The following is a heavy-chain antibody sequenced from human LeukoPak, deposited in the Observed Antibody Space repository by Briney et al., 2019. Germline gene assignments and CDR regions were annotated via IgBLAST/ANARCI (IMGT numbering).Heavy chain of an antibody. J-gene: IGHJ3*02. V-gene: IGHV3-49*03. CDR2: IRRKAYGGTT. CDR3: TRSLLWFGELPSNDAFDI. D-gene: IGHD3-10*01. CDR1: GFTFGDYA. Sequence: GGSLRLSCTASGFTFGDYAMSSFRQAPGKGLELVGFIRRKAYGGTTEYAASVKGRFTISRDDSKSIAYLQMNSLKTEDTAVYYCTRSLLWFGELPSNDAFDIWGQGTMVTVSS.